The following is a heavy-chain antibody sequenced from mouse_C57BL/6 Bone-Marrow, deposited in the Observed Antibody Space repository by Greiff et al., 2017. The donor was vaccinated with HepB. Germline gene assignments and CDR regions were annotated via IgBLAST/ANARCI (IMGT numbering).Heavy chain of an antibody. CDR1: GYTFTSYG. Sequence: QVQLQQSGAELARPGASVKLSCKASGYTFTSYGISWVKQRTGPGLEWIGEIYPRSGNTYYNEKFKGKATLTADKSSSTAYMELRSLTSEDSAVYFCARYYDGYYGDYWGQGTTLTVSS. J-gene: IGHJ2*01. CDR3: ARYYDGYYGDY. V-gene: IGHV1-81*01. CDR2: IYPRSGNT. D-gene: IGHD2-3*01.